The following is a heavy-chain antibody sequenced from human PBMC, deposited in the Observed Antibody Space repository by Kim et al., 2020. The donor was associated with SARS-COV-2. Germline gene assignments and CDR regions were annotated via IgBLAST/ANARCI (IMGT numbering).Heavy chain of an antibody. D-gene: IGHD6-13*01. CDR2: IYYIGST. Sequence: SETLSLTCTVSGGSISSYYWSWIRQPPGKGLEWIGYIYYIGSTNYNPSLKSRVTISVDTSKNQFSLKLSSVTAADTAVYYCARNLGSSWPHGMDVWGQGTTVTVSS. V-gene: IGHV4-59*08. J-gene: IGHJ6*02. CDR3: ARNLGSSWPHGMDV. CDR1: GGSISSYY.